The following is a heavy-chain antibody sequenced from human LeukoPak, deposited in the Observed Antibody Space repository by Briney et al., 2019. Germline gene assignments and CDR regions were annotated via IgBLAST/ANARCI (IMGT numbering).Heavy chain of an antibody. CDR2: IGSNGSPI. J-gene: IGHJ4*02. Sequence: GGSLRLSCAASGFTFKNYEMNWVRQAPGKGLEWVSYIGSNGSPIYYADSVKGRFTISRDNAKNSLYLQMNSLRAEDTAVYYCARGPSVGSGWSPDYWGQGTLVTVSS. CDR3: ARGPSVGSGWSPDY. CDR1: GFTFKNYE. D-gene: IGHD6-19*01. V-gene: IGHV3-48*03.